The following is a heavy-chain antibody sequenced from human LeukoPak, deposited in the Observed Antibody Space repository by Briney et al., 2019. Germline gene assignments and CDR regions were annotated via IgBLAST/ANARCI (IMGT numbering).Heavy chain of an antibody. V-gene: IGHV4-59*07. CDR1: GGSLSNYY. J-gene: IGHJ2*01. CDR2: IYYSGSP. D-gene: IGHD3-10*01. CDR3: ARVFYYGSGTFDL. Sequence: SGTLSLTCAVSGGSLSNYYWSWIRQPPGKGLEWVGYIYYSGSPTYYPSLRSRVTISVDTSNNHFPQKLSSVTAADTAVYYCARVFYYGSGTFDLWGRGTLVTVSS.